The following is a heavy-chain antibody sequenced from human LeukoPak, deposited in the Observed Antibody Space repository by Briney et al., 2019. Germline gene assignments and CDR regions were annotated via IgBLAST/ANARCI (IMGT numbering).Heavy chain of an antibody. Sequence: GGSLRLSCAASGFTFSSYGMHWVRQAPGKGLEWVAFIRYDGSNKYYADSVKGRFTISRDNSKNTLYLQMNSLRAEDTAVYCCAKEFISGSYYYYYMDVWGKGTTVTVSS. D-gene: IGHD1-26*01. J-gene: IGHJ6*03. CDR2: IRYDGSNK. V-gene: IGHV3-30*02. CDR1: GFTFSSYG. CDR3: AKEFISGSYYYYYMDV.